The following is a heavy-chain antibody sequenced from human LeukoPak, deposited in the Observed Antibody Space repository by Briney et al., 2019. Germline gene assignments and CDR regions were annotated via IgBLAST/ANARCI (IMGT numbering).Heavy chain of an antibody. Sequence: PGGSLRLSCAASGFTFSSYGMHWVRQAPGKGLEWVAVISYDGSNKYYADSVKGRFTISRDNSKNTLYLQMNSLRAEDTAVYYCARAGRYFDWLLLDYWGQGTLVTVSS. CDR1: GFTFSSYG. D-gene: IGHD3-9*01. CDR3: ARAGRYFDWLLLDY. CDR2: ISYDGSNK. V-gene: IGHV3-30*03. J-gene: IGHJ4*02.